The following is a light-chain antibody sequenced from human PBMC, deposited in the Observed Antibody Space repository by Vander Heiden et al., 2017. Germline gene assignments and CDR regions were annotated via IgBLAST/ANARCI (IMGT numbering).Light chain of an antibody. V-gene: IGLV2-14*01. CDR1: SSDVGGHNY. J-gene: IGLJ3*02. CDR3: SSYTSSNSLV. Sequence: QSALTQPASVSGSPGQSITISCTGTSSDVGGHNYVSWYQQHPGKAPNLMIYDVSNRPSGVSNRFSGSKSGNTASLTISGLQAEDEADYYCSSYTSSNSLVFGGGTTLTVL. CDR2: DVS.